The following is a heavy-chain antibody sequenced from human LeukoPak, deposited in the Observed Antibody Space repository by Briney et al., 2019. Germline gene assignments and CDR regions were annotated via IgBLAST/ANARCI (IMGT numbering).Heavy chain of an antibody. D-gene: IGHD2-15*01. V-gene: IGHV3-48*01. CDR3: VRDNPKCCGVVPANIDDY. Sequence: PGGSLRLSCAASGFTFSSYSMNWVRQAPGKGLEWISYISRDSGIIYYADSVRGRFTASRDNAKNSLYLQMNSLRAEDTAVYYCVRDNPKCCGVVPANIDDYWGQGTLVTVSS. CDR2: ISRDSGII. CDR1: GFTFSSYS. J-gene: IGHJ4*02.